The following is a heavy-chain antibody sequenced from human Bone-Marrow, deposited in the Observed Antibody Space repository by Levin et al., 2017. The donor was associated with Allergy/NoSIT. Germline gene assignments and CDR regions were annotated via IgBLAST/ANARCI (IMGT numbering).Heavy chain of an antibody. J-gene: IGHJ3*02. CDR3: AIGETVFGAFDT. Sequence: GESLKISCAASGINVSSIYMTWVRQAPGKGLEWVSLIYSGGSTYYADSVEGRFTISRDNSKNTLLLHMHSLRADDTAVYFCAIGETVFGAFDTWGQGTMVTVSS. CDR1: GINVSSIY. D-gene: IGHD3-16*01. V-gene: IGHV3-53*01. CDR2: IYSGGST.